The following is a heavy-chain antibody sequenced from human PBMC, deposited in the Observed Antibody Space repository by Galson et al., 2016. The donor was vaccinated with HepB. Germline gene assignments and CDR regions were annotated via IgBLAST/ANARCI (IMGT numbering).Heavy chain of an antibody. CDR2: ISAYNGNT. D-gene: IGHD2-2*01. CDR1: GYTFTSYG. Sequence: SVKVSCKASGYTFTSYGITWVRQAPGQGLEWMGWISAYNGNTNYAQKLQGRVTMTTDTTTSTAYMELRRLRSDDTAVYYRARGPSSTRTFDYWGQGTLVTVSS. CDR3: ARGPSSTRTFDY. J-gene: IGHJ4*02. V-gene: IGHV1-18*01.